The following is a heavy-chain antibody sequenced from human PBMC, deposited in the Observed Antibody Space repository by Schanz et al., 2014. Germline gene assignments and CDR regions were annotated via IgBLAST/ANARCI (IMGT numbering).Heavy chain of an antibody. V-gene: IGHV3-30*02. Sequence: QVQLVESGGGVVQPGRSLRLSCAASGFTFSGYGMHWVRQAPGKGLEWVAFIRYNGINEYYADSVKGRFTISRDNSKNTLYLQMNSLRAEDTAVYYCAKDLPSDYYIAYWGQGTLVTVSS. D-gene: IGHD3-22*01. CDR1: GFTFSGYG. CDR3: AKDLPSDYYIAY. J-gene: IGHJ4*02. CDR2: IRYNGINE.